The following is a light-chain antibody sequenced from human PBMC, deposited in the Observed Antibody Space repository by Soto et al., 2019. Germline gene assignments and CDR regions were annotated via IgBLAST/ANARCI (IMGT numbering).Light chain of an antibody. V-gene: IGKV1D-16*01. CDR2: TAS. CDR3: QHYNSYSEA. J-gene: IGKJ1*01. CDR1: QGVSTW. Sequence: DIQMTQSPSSVSASVGDRVTITCRASQGVSTWLAWYQQKPGEAPNLLIYTASSLQSGVPSRFSGSGSGTEFTLTISSLQPDDFATYYCQHYNSYSEAFGQGTKVDIK.